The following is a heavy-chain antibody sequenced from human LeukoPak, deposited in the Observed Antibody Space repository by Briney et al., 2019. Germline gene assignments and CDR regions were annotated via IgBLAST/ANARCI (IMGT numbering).Heavy chain of an antibody. CDR2: ISAYNSNT. V-gene: IGHV1-18*01. CDR3: ASRRAYCGGDCYSSSGAFDI. J-gene: IGHJ3*02. Sequence: ASVKVSCKASGYTFTSYGISWVRQAPGQGLEWMGWISAYNSNTNYAQKLQGRVTMTTDTSTSTAYMELRSLRSDDTAVYYCASRRAYCGGDCYSSSGAFDIWGQGTMVTDSS. CDR1: GYTFTSYG. D-gene: IGHD2-21*02.